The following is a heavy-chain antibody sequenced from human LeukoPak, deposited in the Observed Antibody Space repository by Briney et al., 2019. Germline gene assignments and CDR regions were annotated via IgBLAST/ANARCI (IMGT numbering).Heavy chain of an antibody. CDR1: GFTFTDTY. Sequence: GGSLRLSCAVSGFTFTDTYMTWIRQAPGKGLESLSCISPSGTDISYADSVKGRFTISRDNSKKSLYLQMNSLRVEDTAVYYCAKLAKYFYGSETYYFFEHWGQGTPVTASS. V-gene: IGHV3-11*04. CDR2: ISPSGTDI. CDR3: AKLAKYFYGSETYYFFEH. J-gene: IGHJ4*02. D-gene: IGHD3-10*01.